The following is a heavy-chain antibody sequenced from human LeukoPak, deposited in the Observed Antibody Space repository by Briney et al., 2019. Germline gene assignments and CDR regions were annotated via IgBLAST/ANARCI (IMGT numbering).Heavy chain of an antibody. Sequence: GGSLRLSCAASGFTFSSYTMNWVRQAPGKGLEWVSTISGNGGSTYYADSVKGRFTISRDNSKNTLYLQMNSLRAEDTAVYYCAKAVGDFSNNWGQGTLVTVSS. D-gene: IGHD4-11*01. V-gene: IGHV3-23*01. CDR2: ISGNGGST. CDR1: GFTFSSYT. CDR3: AKAVGDFSNN. J-gene: IGHJ4*02.